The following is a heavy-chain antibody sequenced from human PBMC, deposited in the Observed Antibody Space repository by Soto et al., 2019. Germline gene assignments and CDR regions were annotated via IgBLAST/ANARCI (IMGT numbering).Heavy chain of an antibody. D-gene: IGHD2-15*01. CDR3: ASSGGPEGDWFDP. J-gene: IGHJ5*02. Sequence: QVQLQESGPGLVKPSQTLSLTCTVSGGPIRRRGYYWSWIRHPPGGGLEWIGFFYYIGITDYNPSLRSRVTISADTSRNQVFLNMYSVTAADTAVYYCASSGGPEGDWFDPWGQGTLVTVSS. CDR2: FYYIGIT. CDR1: GGPIRRRGYY. V-gene: IGHV4-31*03.